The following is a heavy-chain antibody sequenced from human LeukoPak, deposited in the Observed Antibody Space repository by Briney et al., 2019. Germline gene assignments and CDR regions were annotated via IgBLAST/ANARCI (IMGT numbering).Heavy chain of an antibody. CDR1: GFTFDDYG. CDR2: ISDNGRST. V-gene: IGHV3-23*01. D-gene: IGHD3-10*02. Sequence: GGSLRLSCAASGFTFDDYGMSWVRQAPGKGLEWVSTISDNGRSTHYADSVKGRFTISRGNSKNTLDLQMNSLKDEDTAIYYCAKDVRPGGGGMDVWGQGTTVTVSS. J-gene: IGHJ6*02. CDR3: AKDVRPGGGGMDV.